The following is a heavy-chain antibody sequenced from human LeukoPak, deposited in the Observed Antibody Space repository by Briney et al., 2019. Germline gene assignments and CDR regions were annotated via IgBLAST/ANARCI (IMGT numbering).Heavy chain of an antibody. CDR1: GFTFSSHA. D-gene: IGHD6-6*01. CDR2: ISGNGGST. V-gene: IGHV3-23*01. J-gene: IGHJ4*02. CDR3: ARKEGYSTSSSDY. Sequence: GGCLRLSCEAAGFTFSSHAMSWVPQAPGKGLEWVSGISGNGGSTYYADSVKGRFTISRDNSKNTMYMQMNSLRGEDTAIYYCARKEGYSTSSSDYWGQGTLVTVSS.